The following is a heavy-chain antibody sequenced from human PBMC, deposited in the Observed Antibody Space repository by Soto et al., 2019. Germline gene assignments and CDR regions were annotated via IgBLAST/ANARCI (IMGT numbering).Heavy chain of an antibody. D-gene: IGHD5-18*01. J-gene: IGHJ3*02. V-gene: IGHV5-10-1*01. CDR1: GYSFTSYW. Sequence: GESLKISCKGSGYSFTSYWISWVRQMPGKGLEWMGRIDPSDSYTNYSPSFQGHVTCSADKSISTAYLQWSSLNASDTAMYCCAPHTAVVAPPATDAFDIWRQGTMVT. CDR3: APHTAVVAPPATDAFDI. CDR2: IDPSDSYT.